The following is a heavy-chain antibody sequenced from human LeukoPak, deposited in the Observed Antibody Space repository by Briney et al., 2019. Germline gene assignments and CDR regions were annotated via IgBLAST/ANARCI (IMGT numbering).Heavy chain of an antibody. CDR2: VDTSGRT. Sequence: SETLSLTCTVSGGSISGYYWSWIRRPAGKGLEWIGHVDTSGRTNYNPSLMSRVTMSVDTSKNQFSLRLTSVTAADTAVYYCARHWSHSVAQFGRYYWFDPWGQGTLVTVSS. V-gene: IGHV4-4*07. D-gene: IGHD2-15*01. J-gene: IGHJ5*02. CDR1: GGSISGYY. CDR3: ARHWSHSVAQFGRYYWFDP.